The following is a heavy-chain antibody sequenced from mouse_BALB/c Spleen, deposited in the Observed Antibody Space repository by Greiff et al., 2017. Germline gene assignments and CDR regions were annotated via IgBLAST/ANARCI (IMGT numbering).Heavy chain of an antibody. V-gene: IGHV2-9*02. J-gene: IGHJ3*01. Sequence: AQLVESGPGLVAPSQTLSITCTVSGFSLTSYGVHWVRQPPGKGLEWLGVIWAGGSTNYNSALMSRLSTSKDNSKGQVFLKMHSLQTDDTAMYYCARERESWDAAWFAYWGQGTLVTVSA. CDR1: GFSLTSYG. CDR3: ARERESWDAAWFAY. D-gene: IGHD4-1*01. CDR2: IWAGGST.